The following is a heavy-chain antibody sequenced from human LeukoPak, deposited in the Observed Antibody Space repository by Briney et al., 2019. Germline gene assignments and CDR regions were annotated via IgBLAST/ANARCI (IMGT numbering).Heavy chain of an antibody. Sequence: GGSLRLSCTASGFSLSTYNMNWVRQASGKGLEWLSYITSDSTTKKYADSVKGRFTISRDNAKNSLYLQMDNLRDEDTAVYYCARDRGSSGWFLHFDLWGRGTLVTVSS. CDR2: ITSDSTTK. CDR3: ARDRGSSGWFLHFDL. V-gene: IGHV3-48*02. CDR1: GFSLSTYN. D-gene: IGHD6-19*01. J-gene: IGHJ4*02.